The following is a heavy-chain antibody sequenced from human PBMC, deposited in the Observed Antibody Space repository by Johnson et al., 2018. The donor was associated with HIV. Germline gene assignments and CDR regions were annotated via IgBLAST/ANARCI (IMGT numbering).Heavy chain of an antibody. CDR3: ARVEGGSSSNAFDI. CDR2: IRYDGSNK. Sequence: QVQLVESGGGVVQPGGSLRLSCAASGFTFSSYGMRWVRQAPGKGLEWVAFIRYDGSNKYYADSVKGRFTISRDNSKNTLYLQMNSLRAEDTAVYYCARVEGGSSSNAFDIWGQGTMVTVSS. J-gene: IGHJ3*02. V-gene: IGHV3-30*02. CDR1: GFTFSSYG. D-gene: IGHD6-13*01.